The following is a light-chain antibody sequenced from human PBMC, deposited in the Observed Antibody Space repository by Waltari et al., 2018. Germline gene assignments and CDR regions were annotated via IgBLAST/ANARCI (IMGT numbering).Light chain of an antibody. CDR2: LEGSGSY. J-gene: IGLJ3*02. Sequence: HRDYIIAWPQQQPGKAPRYLMRLEGSGSYNKGSGVPDRYLTISNLQSEDEADYYCETWDRYTWVFGGGTKLTVL. CDR1: HRDYI. V-gene: IGLV4-60*03. CDR3: ETWDRYTWV.